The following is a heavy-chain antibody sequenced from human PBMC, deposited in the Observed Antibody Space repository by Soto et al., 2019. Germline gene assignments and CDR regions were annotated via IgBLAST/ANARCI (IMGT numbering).Heavy chain of an antibody. CDR2: IKTKTDGGTT. V-gene: IGHV3-15*01. CDR1: GFTFSDAW. Sequence: EVQLVESGGGLVKPGGSLRLSCAASGFTFSDAWMTWVRQAPGKGLEWVDQIKTKTDGGTTEYGEPVKGRFTISRDDSKNTLFLQLNSLKTEDTGVYYCTATLGYWGQGTLVTVSS. J-gene: IGHJ4*02. CDR3: TATLGY. D-gene: IGHD1-26*01.